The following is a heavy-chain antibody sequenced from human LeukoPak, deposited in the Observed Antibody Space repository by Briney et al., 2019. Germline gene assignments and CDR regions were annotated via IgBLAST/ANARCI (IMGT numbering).Heavy chain of an antibody. J-gene: IGHJ4*02. CDR2: INHRGTT. CDR1: GDSMRASDHY. D-gene: IGHD3-10*01. V-gene: IGHV4-31*03. Sequence: SETLSLACTVSGDSMRASDHYWAWIRQHTGKGPETIGFINHRGTTNHNPSLKNRVAISVDASKNQFSLRLSSMTAADTAVYFYARGGNRFGGFHFDYWGQGILVTVSS. CDR3: ARGGNRFGGFHFDY.